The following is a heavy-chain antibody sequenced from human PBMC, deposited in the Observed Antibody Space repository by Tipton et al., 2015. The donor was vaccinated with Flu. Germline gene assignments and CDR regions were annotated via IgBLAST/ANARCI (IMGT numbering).Heavy chain of an antibody. J-gene: IGHJ4*02. CDR3: ARVSPRRVTSIQVVMLPEGYFDH. CDR1: GDSIRSDYY. Sequence: LRLSCTISGDSIRSDYYWGWIRQPPGKGLEWIGNIFHTGSTYHNPSLKSRVTISINTSKNQFSLKVFSVTAADTAVYYCARVSPRRVTSIQVVMLPEGYFDHWGQGALVTVSS. D-gene: IGHD4-23*01. CDR2: IFHTGST. V-gene: IGHV4-38-2*02.